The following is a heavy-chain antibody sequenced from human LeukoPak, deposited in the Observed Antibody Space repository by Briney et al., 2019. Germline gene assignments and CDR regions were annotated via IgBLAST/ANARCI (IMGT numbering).Heavy chain of an antibody. CDR1: GFTFRNYA. Sequence: GGSLRLSCAASGFTFRNYAMSWVRQAPGKGLEWVSALNAGGGSTQYADSVKGRFTISRDNSKNTLYLQMNSLGVDDTAVYYCAAPIRDRYCSGGSCYSPFDFWGQGTLVTVSS. CDR3: AAPIRDRYCSGGSCYSPFDF. J-gene: IGHJ4*02. CDR2: LNAGGGST. V-gene: IGHV3-23*01. D-gene: IGHD2-15*01.